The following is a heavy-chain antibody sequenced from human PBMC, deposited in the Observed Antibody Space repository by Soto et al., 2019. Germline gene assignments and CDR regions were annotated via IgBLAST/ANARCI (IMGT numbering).Heavy chain of an antibody. CDR3: ARSSVRGWCY. V-gene: IGHV4-34*01. Sequence: SETLSLTCAVYGGSFSGYYWTWIRQPPGKELEWIGEITHSGSTNYNPSLKSRVTISVDTSKNQFSLTLNSVTAADTAVYYCARSSVRGWCYCGQRPLVTVSS. D-gene: IGHD3-10*02. CDR1: GGSFSGYY. CDR2: ITHSGST. J-gene: IGHJ4*02.